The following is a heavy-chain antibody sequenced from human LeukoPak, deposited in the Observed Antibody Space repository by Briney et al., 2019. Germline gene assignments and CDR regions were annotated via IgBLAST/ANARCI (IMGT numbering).Heavy chain of an antibody. CDR2: INHSGST. Sequence: SETLSLTCAVYGGSFSGYYWSWIRQPPGKGLEWIGEINHSGSTNYNPSLKSRVTISVDTSKNQFSLKLSSVTAADTAVYYCARVSRDTSCFDYWGQGTLVTVSS. D-gene: IGHD2-2*01. CDR3: ARVSRDTSCFDY. V-gene: IGHV4-34*01. J-gene: IGHJ4*02. CDR1: GGSFSGYY.